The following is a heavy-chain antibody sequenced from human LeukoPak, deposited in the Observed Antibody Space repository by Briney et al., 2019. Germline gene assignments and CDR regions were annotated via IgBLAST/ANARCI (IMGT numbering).Heavy chain of an antibody. CDR2: IRSKAYGGTT. CDR1: EFTFSTYW. Sequence: PGGSLRLSCAGSEFTFSTYWMSWVRQAPGKGLEWVGFIRSKAYGGTTEYAASVKGRFTISRDDSKSIAYLQMNSLKTEDTAVYYCTRDVEMATIGWNYWGQGTLVTVSS. V-gene: IGHV3-49*04. J-gene: IGHJ4*02. CDR3: TRDVEMATIGWNY. D-gene: IGHD5-24*01.